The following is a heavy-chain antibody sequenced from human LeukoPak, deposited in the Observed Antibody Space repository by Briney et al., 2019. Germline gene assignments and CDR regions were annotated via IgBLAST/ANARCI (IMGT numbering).Heavy chain of an antibody. CDR3: ARMPSTEIYYFYYMDV. CDR1: EFTLSSYT. D-gene: IGHD2-2*01. V-gene: IGHV3-23*01. J-gene: IGHJ6*03. CDR2: ISSLGVST. Sequence: GGSLRLSCADSEFTLSSYTMNWVRLAPGKGLDWVSGISSLGVSTYYADSVKGRFTISRDNSKNTVYLQMDSLATEDTAIYYCARMPSTEIYYFYYMDVWGKGTTVTVSS.